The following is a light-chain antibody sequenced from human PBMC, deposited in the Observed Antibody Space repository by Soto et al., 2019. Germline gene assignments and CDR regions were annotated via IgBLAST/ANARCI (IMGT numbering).Light chain of an antibody. V-gene: IGLV1-44*01. Sequence: QSVLTQPPSASATPGQRVTISCSGSSSNIETNTVNWYQQLPGTAPKLLIYSNNQRPSGVPDRFSGSKSGTSASLAIIGLQSEDEADYYCAAWDDSLNGYVFGTGTKVTVL. J-gene: IGLJ1*01. CDR3: AAWDDSLNGYV. CDR2: SNN. CDR1: SSNIETNT.